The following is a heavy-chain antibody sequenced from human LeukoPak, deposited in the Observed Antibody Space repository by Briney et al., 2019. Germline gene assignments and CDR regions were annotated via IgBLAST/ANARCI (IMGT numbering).Heavy chain of an antibody. J-gene: IGHJ5*02. D-gene: IGHD6-19*01. CDR3: ASSFIPGYSSGWYWGGHNWFDP. V-gene: IGHV4-4*02. Sequence: SETLSLTCAVSGVSISSSNWWSWFRQSPGKGLEWIGEVYDSGAANYHPSPRSRVTISVDKAKNQLSLSLRSVTAADTAVYYCASSFIPGYSSGWYWGGHNWFDPWGQGTLVTVSS. CDR1: GVSISSSNW. CDR2: VYDSGAA.